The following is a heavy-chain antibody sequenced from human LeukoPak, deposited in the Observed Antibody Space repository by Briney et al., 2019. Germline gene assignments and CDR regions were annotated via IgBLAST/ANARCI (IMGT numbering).Heavy chain of an antibody. CDR3: TTLLAVAPVGELFDI. V-gene: IGHV3-15*01. CDR1: GFNFNNAW. Sequence: VGSPRHSRVASGFNFNNAWMSWVRQAPGKGLEWVGRIKNKGGGGTTDYAAPVKGRFTISRDDSKTTLSMQMNSLKTEDTAVYFCTTLLAVAPVGELFDIWGQGTMVTVSS. CDR2: IKNKGGGGTT. D-gene: IGHD2-2*01. J-gene: IGHJ3*02.